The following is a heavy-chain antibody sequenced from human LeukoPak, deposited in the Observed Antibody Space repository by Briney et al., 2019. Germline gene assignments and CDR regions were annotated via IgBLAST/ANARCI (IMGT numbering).Heavy chain of an antibody. V-gene: IGHV3-23*01. CDR3: AKDPNLYYYYGMDV. J-gene: IGHJ6*02. Sequence: GGSLRLSCAASGFTFSSYAMSWVRQAPGKGLEWVSAISGSGGSTYYADSVEGRFTISRDNSKNTLYLQMNSLRAEDTAVYYCAKDPNLYYYYGMDVWGQGTTVTVSS. CDR1: GFTFSSYA. D-gene: IGHD1-14*01. CDR2: ISGSGGST.